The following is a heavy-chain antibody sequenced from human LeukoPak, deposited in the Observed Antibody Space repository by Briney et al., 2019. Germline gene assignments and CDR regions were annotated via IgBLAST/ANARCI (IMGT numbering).Heavy chain of an antibody. V-gene: IGHV5-51*01. CDR3: ARQLQQLVVDY. CDR1: GYSFTSYW. D-gene: IGHD6-6*01. Sequence: GESLQISCKGSGYSFTSYWIGWVRQLPGKGLEWMGIIYPGDSDTRYSPSFQGQVTISADKSISTAYLQWSSLKASDTAMYYCARQLQQLVVDYWGQGTLVTVSS. J-gene: IGHJ4*02. CDR2: IYPGDSDT.